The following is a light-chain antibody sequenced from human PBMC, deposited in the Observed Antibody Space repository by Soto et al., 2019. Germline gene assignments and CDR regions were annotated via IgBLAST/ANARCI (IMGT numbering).Light chain of an antibody. CDR1: QSISSC. CDR2: AAS. J-gene: IGKJ3*01. Sequence: DIQMTQCPSSLSASVGDRVTITCLASQSISSCLNWYQQKPGKAPKLLIYAASSLQSGVPSRFSGSGSGTDFTLTISSLQPEDFETYYCQQSYSTPRNFGPGTKVDIK. V-gene: IGKV1-39*01. CDR3: QQSYSTPRN.